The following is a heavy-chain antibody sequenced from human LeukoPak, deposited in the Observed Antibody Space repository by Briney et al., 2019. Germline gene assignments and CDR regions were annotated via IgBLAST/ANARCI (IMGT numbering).Heavy chain of an antibody. D-gene: IGHD6-19*01. V-gene: IGHV4-38-2*02. CDR2: ISHGGNT. Sequence: SETLSLTCTVSNYSISSGYYWGWIRQPPGKGLEWVGSISHGGNTYYYPSLKRRVTISVDTSKNQFSLNLSSVTAADTAVYYCARSSAPYNSGWNEYWGQGTLVTVSS. J-gene: IGHJ4*02. CDR1: NYSISSGYY. CDR3: ARSSAPYNSGWNEY.